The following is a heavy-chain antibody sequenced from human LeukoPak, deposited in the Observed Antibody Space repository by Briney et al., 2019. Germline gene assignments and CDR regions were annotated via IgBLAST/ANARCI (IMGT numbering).Heavy chain of an antibody. V-gene: IGHV3-30*18. CDR3: AKPYSSSWYYFDY. J-gene: IGHJ4*02. Sequence: GGSLRLSCAASGFTFSSYGMHWVRQAPGKGLEWVAVISYDRSNKYYADSVKGRFTISRDNSKNSLYLQMNSLRTGDTALYYCAKPYSSSWYYFDYWGQGTLVTVSS. CDR2: ISYDRSNK. CDR1: GFTFSSYG. D-gene: IGHD6-13*01.